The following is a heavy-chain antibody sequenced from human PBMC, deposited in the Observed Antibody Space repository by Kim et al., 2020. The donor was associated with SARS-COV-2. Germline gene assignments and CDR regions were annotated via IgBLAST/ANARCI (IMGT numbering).Heavy chain of an antibody. CDR2: IYYSGST. J-gene: IGHJ6*02. CDR3: ARHALADGMDV. Sequence: SETLSLTCTVSGGSISSYYWSWIRQPPGKGLEWIGYIYYSGSTNYNPSLKSRVTISVDTSKNQFSLKLSSVTAADTAVYYCARHALADGMDVWGQGTTVTVSS. CDR1: GGSISSYY. V-gene: IGHV4-59*01. D-gene: IGHD6-19*01.